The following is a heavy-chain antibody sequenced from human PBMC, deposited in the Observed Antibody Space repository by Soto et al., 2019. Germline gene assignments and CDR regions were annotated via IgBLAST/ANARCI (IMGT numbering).Heavy chain of an antibody. D-gene: IGHD4-17*01. J-gene: IGHJ4*02. CDR2: ISDTGGSA. CDR1: GFTFRDYA. Sequence: GGSLRLSCEGSGFTFRDYAMTWVRQAPGKGLEWVSLISDTGGSAYYTDSVKGRFTVSRDNSKNKVFLQMNSLTVDDAAVYYCAKGHMTTVTTDFDYWGQGTPVTVSS. V-gene: IGHV3-23*01. CDR3: AKGHMTTVTTDFDY.